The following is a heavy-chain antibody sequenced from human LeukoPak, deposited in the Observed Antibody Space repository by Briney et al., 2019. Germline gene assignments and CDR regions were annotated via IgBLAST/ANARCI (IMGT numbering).Heavy chain of an antibody. V-gene: IGHV3-74*01. J-gene: IGHJ4*02. Sequence: PGGSLRLSCAASGFTVTSNWIHWVRQAPGKGLVWVSRIDDAGSGTSYADSVKGRFTISRDTAKNTVYLQMNSLRVDDTAVYYCTTNPPFYDGDFDYWGQGTLVTVSS. CDR3: TTNPPFYDGDFDY. CDR2: IDDAGSGT. CDR1: GFTVTSNW. D-gene: IGHD2/OR15-2a*01.